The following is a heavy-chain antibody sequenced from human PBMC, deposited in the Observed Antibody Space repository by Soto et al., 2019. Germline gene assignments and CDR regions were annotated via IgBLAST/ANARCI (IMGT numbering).Heavy chain of an antibody. CDR3: ARDHNFGFRFYAMDG. Sequence: ASVKISCKASGYTFTSYSMHWVRQAPGQGLEWMGIINPSSGRTSYAQNFQGRVTMTSDTSTSIVYMEMSSFKSEDTAVYYCARDHNFGFRFYAMDGRGQWT. CDR1: GYTFTSYS. J-gene: IGHJ6*02. D-gene: IGHD3-3*01. CDR2: INPSSGRT. V-gene: IGHV1-46*01.